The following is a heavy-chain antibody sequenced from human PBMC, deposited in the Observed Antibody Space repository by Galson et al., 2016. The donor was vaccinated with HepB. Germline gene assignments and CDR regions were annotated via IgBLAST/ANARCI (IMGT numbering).Heavy chain of an antibody. CDR1: GFSLSSSGVG. CDR3: VHIVHSGSYYYFAY. J-gene: IGHJ4*02. V-gene: IGHV2-5*02. Sequence: PALVKPTQTLTLTCTFSGFSLSSSGVGAGWIRQSPGKALEWLALIYWDDDKRYSPSLKSRLNITKDTSKNQVVLTMTNMDPVDTATYYCVHIVHSGSYYYFAYWGQGTLVTVSS. D-gene: IGHD1-26*01. CDR2: IYWDDDK.